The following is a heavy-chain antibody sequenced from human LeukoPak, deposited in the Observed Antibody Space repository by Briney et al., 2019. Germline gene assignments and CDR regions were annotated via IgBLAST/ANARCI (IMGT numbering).Heavy chain of an antibody. D-gene: IGHD2-21*01. CDR3: ARDCGNYGGAPDDTFDI. Sequence: GASVKVSCKASGYTFSTYGISRVRQAPGQGVEWMGWISAYTGHTNYAQNVQGRVTMTTDTSTSTAYLELRSLRSDDTAVYYCARDCGNYGGAPDDTFDIWGQGAMVTVSS. CDR2: ISAYTGHT. J-gene: IGHJ3*02. V-gene: IGHV1-18*01. CDR1: GYTFSTYG.